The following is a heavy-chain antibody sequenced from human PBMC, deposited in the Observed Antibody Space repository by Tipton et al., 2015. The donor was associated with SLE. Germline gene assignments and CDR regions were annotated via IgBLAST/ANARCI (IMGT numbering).Heavy chain of an antibody. CDR2: IYYSGST. Sequence: TLSLTCTVSGGSISSYYWSWIRQPPGKGLEWIGYIYYSGSTNYNPSLKSRVTISVDTSKNQFSLKLSSVTAADTAVYYCARAPPIAAAGYYYYYYGMDVWGQGTTVTVSS. CDR3: ARAPPIAAAGYYYYYYGMDV. D-gene: IGHD6-13*01. J-gene: IGHJ6*02. CDR1: GGSISSYY. V-gene: IGHV4-59*08.